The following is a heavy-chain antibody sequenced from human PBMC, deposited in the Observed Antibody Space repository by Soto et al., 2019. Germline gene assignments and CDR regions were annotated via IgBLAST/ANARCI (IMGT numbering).Heavy chain of an antibody. D-gene: IGHD6-13*01. CDR2: IDPSASYT. J-gene: IGHJ4*02. CDR1: EYSFTSYR. Sequence: GESLKISCKGSEYSFTSYRISWVHLMPGKGLEWMGRIDPSASYTSYRPSFQGHVTISGDKSISTAYLQWSSLKASDTAMYYCARQPSGAAASSFDYWGPGTLVTVSS. CDR3: ARQPSGAAASSFDY. V-gene: IGHV5-10-1*01.